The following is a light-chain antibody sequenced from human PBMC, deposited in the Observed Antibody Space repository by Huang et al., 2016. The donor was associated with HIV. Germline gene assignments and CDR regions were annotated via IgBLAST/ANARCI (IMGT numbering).Light chain of an antibody. Sequence: DIQMTQSPSSLSASVGDRVTITCRASQSISRNLNWYQHKPGKAPERLIYASSSLQSGVPSRFSGSGSGTDFSLTISGLQPEDYATYYCQQGYSTPTFGQGTKVEMK. CDR2: ASS. CDR3: QQGYSTPT. V-gene: IGKV1-39*01. J-gene: IGKJ1*01. CDR1: QSISRN.